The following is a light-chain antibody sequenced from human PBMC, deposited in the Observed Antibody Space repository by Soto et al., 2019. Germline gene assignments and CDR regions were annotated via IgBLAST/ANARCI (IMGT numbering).Light chain of an antibody. CDR1: EDIRTS. V-gene: IGKV1-33*01. J-gene: IGKJ3*01. Sequence: DIPMTQSPSSLSASVGARVSITCQASEDIRTSLSWFQHKPGRAPKLLIYGASYLETGVPSRFSGSGSGTDFTLTISSLQPEDIATYYCQHYNNRPPFTFGPGTIVDVK. CDR3: QHYNNRPPFT. CDR2: GAS.